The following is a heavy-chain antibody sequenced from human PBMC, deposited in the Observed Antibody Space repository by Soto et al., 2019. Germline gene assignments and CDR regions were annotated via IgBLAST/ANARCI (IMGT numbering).Heavy chain of an antibody. V-gene: IGHV3-11*04. CDR2: ISSSGSTI. J-gene: IGHJ5*02. D-gene: IGHD6-6*01. CDR1: GFIFSDYY. Sequence: GSLRLSCAASGFIFSDYYMSWIRQAPGKGLEWVSYISSSGSTIYYADSVKGRFTISRDNAKNSLYLQMNSLRAEDTAVYYCARDLRYSSSSAHWFDPWGQGTLVTVSS. CDR3: ARDLRYSSSSAHWFDP.